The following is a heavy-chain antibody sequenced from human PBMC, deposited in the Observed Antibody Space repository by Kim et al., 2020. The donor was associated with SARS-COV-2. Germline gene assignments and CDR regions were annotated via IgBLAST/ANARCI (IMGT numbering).Heavy chain of an antibody. CDR2: ISYSGNS. D-gene: IGHD2-2*01. V-gene: IGHV4-31*03. CDR1: GGSIRSGGKF. CDR3: ARGQPLDY. J-gene: IGHJ4*02. Sequence: SETLSLTCSVSGGSIRSGGKFWTWIRQHPAKGLEWIGYISYSGNSHYSPSLRSRVSISLQTSENQFSLELTSVTAADTAVYYCARGQPLDYWGQGILFTV.